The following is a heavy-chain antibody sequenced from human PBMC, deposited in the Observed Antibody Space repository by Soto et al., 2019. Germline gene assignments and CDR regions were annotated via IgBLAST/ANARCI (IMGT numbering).Heavy chain of an antibody. CDR1: GYTFTSYG. CDR2: ISAYNGNT. Sequence: SVKVSCKASGYTFTSYGISWVRQAPGQGLEWMGWISAYNGNTNYAQKLQGRVTMTTDTSTSTAYMELRSLRSDDTAVYYCARDYDILTGYPDYFDYWGQGTLVTVSS. CDR3: ARDYDILTGYPDYFDY. V-gene: IGHV1-18*01. J-gene: IGHJ4*02. D-gene: IGHD3-9*01.